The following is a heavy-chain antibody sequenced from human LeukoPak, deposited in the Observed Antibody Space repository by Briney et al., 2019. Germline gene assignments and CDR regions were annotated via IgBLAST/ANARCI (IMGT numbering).Heavy chain of an antibody. Sequence: SVKVSCKASGFTFTSSAVQWVRQARGQRLEWIGWIVVGSGNTNYAQKFQERVTITRDMSTSTAYMELSSLRSDDTAVYYCARPSGSYGGAFDIWGQGTMVSVSS. D-gene: IGHD1-26*01. CDR2: IVVGSGNT. CDR1: GFTFTSSA. J-gene: IGHJ3*02. V-gene: IGHV1-58*01. CDR3: ARPSGSYGGAFDI.